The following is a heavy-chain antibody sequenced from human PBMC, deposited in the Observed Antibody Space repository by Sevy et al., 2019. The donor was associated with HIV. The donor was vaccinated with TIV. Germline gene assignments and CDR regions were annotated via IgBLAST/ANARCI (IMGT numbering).Heavy chain of an antibody. J-gene: IGHJ3*02. CDR2: IYYSGST. D-gene: IGHD1-26*01. CDR1: GGSISSYY. CDR3: GRVAGWELLGAFDI. V-gene: IGHV4-59*01. Sequence: SETLSLTCTVSGGSISSYYWSWIRQPPGKGLEWIGYIYYSGSTNYNPSLKSRVTISVDTSKNQFSLKLSSVTAADTAVYYWGRVAGWELLGAFDIWGQGTMVTVSS.